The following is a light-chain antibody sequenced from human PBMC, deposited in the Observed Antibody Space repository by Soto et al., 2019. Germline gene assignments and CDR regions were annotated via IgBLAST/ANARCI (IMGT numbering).Light chain of an antibody. CDR3: SSYTSSSTRV. CDR2: DVS. Sequence: QSALTQPASVSGSPGQSITISCTGTSSDVGDYNYVSWYQQHPGKAPKLMIFDVSNRPSGVSNRFPGSKSGNTASLTISGLQAEDEADYYCSSYTSSSTRVFGTGTKLTVL. CDR1: SSDVGDYNY. V-gene: IGLV2-14*01. J-gene: IGLJ1*01.